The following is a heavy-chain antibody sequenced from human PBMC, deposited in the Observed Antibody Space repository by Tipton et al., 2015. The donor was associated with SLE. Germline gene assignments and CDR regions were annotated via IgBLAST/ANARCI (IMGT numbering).Heavy chain of an antibody. CDR3: AKGGAIIATAGTLYFDY. J-gene: IGHJ4*02. V-gene: IGHV3-30*02. D-gene: IGHD6-13*01. CDR2: IRYDGSFK. CDR1: RFPFTSYA. Sequence: SLRLSCAASRFPFTSYALSWVRQAPGKGLEWLAFIRYDGSFKSFADSVKGRFTISRDNSKNTLYLQMNSLRAEDTAVYYCAKGGAIIATAGTLYFDYWGQGTLVTVSS.